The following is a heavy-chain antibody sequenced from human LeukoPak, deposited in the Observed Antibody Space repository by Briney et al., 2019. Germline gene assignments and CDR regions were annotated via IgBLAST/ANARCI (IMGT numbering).Heavy chain of an antibody. Sequence: SQTLSLTCVISGDSVSRTNAAWNWIRQSPSRGLEWLGRTYYRSKWNNDYAASVKSRIIINPDISKNQFSLQLDSVTPEDTAVYYCARYYYGPGSANTFDIWGQGTMVTVSS. CDR2: TYYRSKWNN. CDR3: ARYYYGPGSANTFDI. V-gene: IGHV6-1*01. D-gene: IGHD3-10*01. J-gene: IGHJ3*02. CDR1: GDSVSRTNAA.